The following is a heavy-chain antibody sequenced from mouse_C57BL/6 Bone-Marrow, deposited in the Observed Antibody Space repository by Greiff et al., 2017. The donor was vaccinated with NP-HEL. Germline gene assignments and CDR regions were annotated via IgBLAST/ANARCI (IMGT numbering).Heavy chain of an antibody. J-gene: IGHJ3*01. D-gene: IGHD2-3*01. V-gene: IGHV5-12*01. CDR1: GFTFSDYY. Sequence: EVKLVESGGGLVQPGGSLKLSCAASGFTFSDYYMYWVRQTPEKRLEWVAYISTGGGSTYYPDTVKGRFTISRDNAKNTLYLQMSRLKSEDTAMYYCARPIYDGYSAWFAYWGQGTLVTVSA. CDR3: ARPIYDGYSAWFAY. CDR2: ISTGGGST.